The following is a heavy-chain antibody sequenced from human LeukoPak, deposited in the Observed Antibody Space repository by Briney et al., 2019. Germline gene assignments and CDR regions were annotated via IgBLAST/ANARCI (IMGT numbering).Heavy chain of an antibody. D-gene: IGHD1-26*01. V-gene: IGHV1-69*04. Sequence: ASVKVSCKASGGTFSSYAISWVRQAPGQGLEWMGRIIPILGIANYAQKFQGRVTITADKSTSTAYMELSSLRSEDTAVYYCAKPPQGSIVGVTNRGYFDYWVQGTLVTVSS. CDR1: GGTFSSYA. CDR3: AKPPQGSIVGVTNRGYFDY. CDR2: IIPILGIA. J-gene: IGHJ4*02.